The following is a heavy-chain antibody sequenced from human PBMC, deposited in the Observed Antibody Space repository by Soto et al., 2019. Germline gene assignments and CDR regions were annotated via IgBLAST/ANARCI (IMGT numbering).Heavy chain of an antibody. J-gene: IGHJ6*02. CDR3: ARGPGGNFVAYYYFGMDV. D-gene: IGHD2-21*01. V-gene: IGHV3-23*01. CDR1: GFTFSRFA. Sequence: EVQLLESGGGLAQPGGSLRLACAASGFTFSRFAMHWVRQAPGKGLDWVSVTSGSGGDTFYADSVKGRLTISRDNSKNTLYLQMNSLRVEDTALYYCARGPGGNFVAYYYFGMDVWGQGTTVTVSS. CDR2: TSGSGGDT.